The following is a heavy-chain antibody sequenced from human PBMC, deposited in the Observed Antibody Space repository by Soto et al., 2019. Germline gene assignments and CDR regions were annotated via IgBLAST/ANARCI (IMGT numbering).Heavy chain of an antibody. V-gene: IGHV3-23*01. CDR3: VKDCDAAGRDY. CDR1: GFNFSGSA. Sequence: LLQSGGDLVQPGGSLTLSCSAFGFNFSGSAMIWVRQAPGKGLQWVSAIGGSGARAFYADSVQGRFTISRDNSKDTLYLQMNSLRVEDTAVYYCVKDCDAAGRDYWGQGTLVTVSS. CDR2: IGGSGARA. D-gene: IGHD6-19*01. J-gene: IGHJ4*02.